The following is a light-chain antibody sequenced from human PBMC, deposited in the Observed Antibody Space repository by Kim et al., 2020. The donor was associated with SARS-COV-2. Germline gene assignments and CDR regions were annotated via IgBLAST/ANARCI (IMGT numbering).Light chain of an antibody. V-gene: IGKV1-39*01. CDR3: QQNNGAPYT. CDR2: AAS. CDR1: QTINNY. J-gene: IGKJ2*01. Sequence: DIQMTQSPSSLSASVGDRVTITCRASQTINNYLNWYQQKSEGTPKLIIYAASTLESGVPSRFSGSGSGTEFTLTITSLLPEDFATHFCQQNNGAPYTFGQGTKLEI.